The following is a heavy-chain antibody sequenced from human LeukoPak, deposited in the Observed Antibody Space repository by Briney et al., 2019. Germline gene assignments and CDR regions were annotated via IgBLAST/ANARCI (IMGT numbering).Heavy chain of an antibody. CDR1: GYTFTSYV. D-gene: IGHD6-19*01. Sequence: ASVKVSCKASGYTFTSYVIHWVRQAPGQRLEWMGWINAGNGNTKYSQEFQDRVTITRDTSASTAYMELSSLRSEDMAVYYCARDLGIVAGTSSHAYYYYMDVWGKGTTVTVSS. CDR3: ARDLGIVAGTSSHAYYYYMDV. CDR2: INAGNGNT. V-gene: IGHV1-3*03. J-gene: IGHJ6*03.